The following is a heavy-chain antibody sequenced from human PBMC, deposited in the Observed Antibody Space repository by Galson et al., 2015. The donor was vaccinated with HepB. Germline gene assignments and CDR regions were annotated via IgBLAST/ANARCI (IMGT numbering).Heavy chain of an antibody. V-gene: IGHV4-39*01. J-gene: IGHJ4*02. CDR2: IYYSGST. Sequence: SGGSISSSRYYWGWIRQPPGKGLEWIGSIYYSGSTYYNPSLKSRVTISVDTSKNQFSLKLSSVTAADTAVYYCARQWVGSYSSGWYVPDYWGQGTLVTVSS. CDR3: ARQWVGSYSSGWYVPDY. CDR1: GGSISSSRYY. D-gene: IGHD6-19*01.